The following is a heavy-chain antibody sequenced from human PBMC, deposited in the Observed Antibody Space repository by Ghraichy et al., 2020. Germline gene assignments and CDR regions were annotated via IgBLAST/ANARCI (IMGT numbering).Heavy chain of an antibody. CDR2: IKQDGGEK. CDR3: ARPRGVLYYYSMDV. V-gene: IGHV3-7*01. CDR1: GFAFSSYW. D-gene: IGHD3-10*01. Sequence: SLNISCAASGFAFSSYWMTWVRQAPGKGPEWVANIKQDGGEKYYVDSVKGRFTISRDNAKNSLYLQMNSLRADDTAVYYCARPRGVLYYYSMDVWGQGTTVTVSS. J-gene: IGHJ6*02.